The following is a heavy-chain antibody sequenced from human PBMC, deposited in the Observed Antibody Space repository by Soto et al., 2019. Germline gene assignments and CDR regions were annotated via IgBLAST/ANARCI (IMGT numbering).Heavy chain of an antibody. V-gene: IGHV3-74*01. CDR1: GFSFSSSW. Sequence: GGSLRLSCVVSGFSFSSSWMHWVRQAPGKGLVWVSRINSDGSSTNYADSVKGRFATSRDNAKNMLYLQMNSLRVEDTALYYCVTGWSGYWGQGTLVTVSS. CDR3: VTGWSGY. J-gene: IGHJ4*02. D-gene: IGHD2-15*01. CDR2: INSDGSST.